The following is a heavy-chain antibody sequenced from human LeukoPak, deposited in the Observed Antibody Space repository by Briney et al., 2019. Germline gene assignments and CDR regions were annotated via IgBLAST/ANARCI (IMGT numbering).Heavy chain of an antibody. Sequence: SETLSLTCTFSGGSISSYYWSWIRQPAGEGLEWIGRIYTSGSTNYNPSLKGRVTISVDTSKNQFSLKLSSVTAADTAVYYCARLDYVWGSYRNKYNWFDPWGQGTLVTVSS. CDR2: IYTSGST. D-gene: IGHD3-16*02. CDR1: GGSISSYY. CDR3: ARLDYVWGSYRNKYNWFDP. V-gene: IGHV4-4*07. J-gene: IGHJ5*02.